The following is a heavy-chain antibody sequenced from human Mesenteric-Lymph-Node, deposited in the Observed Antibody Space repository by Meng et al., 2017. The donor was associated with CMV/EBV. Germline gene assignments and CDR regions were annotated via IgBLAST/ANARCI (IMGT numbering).Heavy chain of an antibody. Sequence: KVACKGSGYSFTNYWIGWVSQMPGRGLEWMGLIYPGDPDARYSPSFQGKVTMSVDTSINTAYLQWGSLKASDTAIYYCARQVFTRFDSWGQGVLVPSPQ. V-gene: IGHV5-51*01. J-gene: IGHJ1*01. CDR3: ARQVFTRFDS. CDR1: GYSFTNYW. D-gene: IGHD3-3*01. CDR2: IYPGDPDA.